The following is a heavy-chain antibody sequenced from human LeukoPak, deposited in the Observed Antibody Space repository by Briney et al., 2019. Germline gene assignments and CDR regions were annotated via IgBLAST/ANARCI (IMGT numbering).Heavy chain of an antibody. CDR2: ISGSGDNT. D-gene: IGHD3-22*01. CDR3: AKGSYYDSSGSFYFDY. CDR1: GFTFSINS. J-gene: IGHJ4*02. Sequence: GGSLRLPCAASGFTFSINSFNWVRQAPGKGLEWVSGISGSGDNTYYADSVKGRFTISRDNSKNTLYVQVNSLGTEDTAAYYCAKGSYYDSSGSFYFDYWGQGTLVTVSS. V-gene: IGHV3-23*01.